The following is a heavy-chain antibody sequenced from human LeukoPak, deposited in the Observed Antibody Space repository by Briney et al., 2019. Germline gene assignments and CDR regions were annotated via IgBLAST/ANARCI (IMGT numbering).Heavy chain of an antibody. J-gene: IGHJ3*02. V-gene: IGHV1-8*01. CDR2: MNPNSGNT. Sequence: ASVKVSCRSPGYTFTSYDINGVRQATGQGLEWVGWMNPNSGNTGYAQKFQGRVTMTRNTSISTAYMELSSLRSEDTAVYYCAKLYGLYGPSDIWGQGTLVTVSS. CDR3: AKLYGLYGPSDI. CDR1: GYTFTSYD. D-gene: IGHD3-10*01.